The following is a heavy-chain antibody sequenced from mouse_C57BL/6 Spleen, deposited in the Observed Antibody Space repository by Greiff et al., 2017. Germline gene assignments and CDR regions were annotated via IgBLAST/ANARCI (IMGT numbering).Heavy chain of an antibody. CDR1: GYSITSGYY. D-gene: IGHD2-13*01. CDR3: AREGDSYYFDY. CDR2: ISYDGSN. V-gene: IGHV3-6*01. J-gene: IGHJ2*01. Sequence: DVKLQESGPGLVKPSQSLSLTCSVTGYSITSGYYWNWIRQFPGNKLEWMGYISYDGSNNYNPSLKNRISITRDTSKNQFFLKLNSVTTEDTATYYCAREGDSYYFDYWGQGTTRTVSS.